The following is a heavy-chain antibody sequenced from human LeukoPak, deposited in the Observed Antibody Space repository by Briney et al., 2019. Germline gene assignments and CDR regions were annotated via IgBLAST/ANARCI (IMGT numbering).Heavy chain of an antibody. D-gene: IGHD6-13*01. J-gene: IGHJ4*02. CDR1: GGTFSSYA. CDR2: IIPTFGTA. Sequence: SVKVSCKASGGTFSSYAISWVRQAPGQGLEWMGRIIPTFGTANYAQKFQGRVTITTDESTSTAYMELSSLRSEDTAVYYCARVTAAGYFDYWGQGTLVTVSS. CDR3: ARVTAAGYFDY. V-gene: IGHV1-69*05.